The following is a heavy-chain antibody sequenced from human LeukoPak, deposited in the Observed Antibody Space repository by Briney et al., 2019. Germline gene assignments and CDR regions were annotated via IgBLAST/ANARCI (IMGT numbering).Heavy chain of an antibody. CDR2: INPNSGNT. V-gene: IGHV1-8*02. Sequence: ASVKVSCKASGYTFTGYYMHWVRQAPGQGLEWMGWINPNSGNTGYEQKFQGRVTMTRNTSITTAYMELRSLRSEDTAVYYCARARRLLWFGELLYLWFDPWGQGTLVTVSS. CDR3: ARARRLLWFGELLYLWFDP. CDR1: GYTFTGYY. J-gene: IGHJ5*02. D-gene: IGHD3-10*01.